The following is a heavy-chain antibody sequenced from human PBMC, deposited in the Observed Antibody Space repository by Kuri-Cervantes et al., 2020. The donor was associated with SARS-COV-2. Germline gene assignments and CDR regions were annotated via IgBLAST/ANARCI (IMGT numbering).Heavy chain of an antibody. Sequence: GESLKISCAASGFTFSSYAMSWVRQAPGKGLEWVSAISGSGGSTYYADSVKGRFTISRDNSKNTLYLQMNSLRAEDTAVYYRAKDDTGDYGPTYFDYWGQGTLVTVSS. V-gene: IGHV3-23*01. D-gene: IGHD4-17*01. CDR3: AKDDTGDYGPTYFDY. CDR1: GFTFSSYA. CDR2: ISGSGGST. J-gene: IGHJ4*02.